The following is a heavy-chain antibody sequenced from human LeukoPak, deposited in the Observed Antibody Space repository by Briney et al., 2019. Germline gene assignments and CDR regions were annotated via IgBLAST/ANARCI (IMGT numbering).Heavy chain of an antibody. V-gene: IGHV1-2*02. CDR2: INPNSGGT. J-gene: IGHJ4*02. D-gene: IGHD2-2*01. CDR1: GYTFTGYY. Sequence: ASVKVSCKASGYTFTGYYMHWVRQAPGQGLEWMGWINPNSGGTNYAQKFQGRVTMTRDTSISTAYMELSRLRSDDTAVYYCAREGQLPASLNWVAVGLDYWGQGTLVTVSS. CDR3: AREGQLPASLNWVAVGLDY.